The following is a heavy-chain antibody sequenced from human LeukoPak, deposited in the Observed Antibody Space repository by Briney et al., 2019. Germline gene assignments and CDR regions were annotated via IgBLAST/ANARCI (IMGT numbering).Heavy chain of an antibody. CDR1: GYSISSGYY. D-gene: IGHD2-21*02. V-gene: IGHV4-38-2*02. CDR2: IYHSGST. CDR3: ARVECSGGDCWSFDY. Sequence: SGTLSLTCTVSGYSISSGYYWGWIRQPPGKGLEWIGSIYHSGSTYYNPSLKSRVTISVDTSKNQFSLKLSSVTAADTAVYYCARVECSGGDCWSFDYWGQGTLVTVSS. J-gene: IGHJ4*02.